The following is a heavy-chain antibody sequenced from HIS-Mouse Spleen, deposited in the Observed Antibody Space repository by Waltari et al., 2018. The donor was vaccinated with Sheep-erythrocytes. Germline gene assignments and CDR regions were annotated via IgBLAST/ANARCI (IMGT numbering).Heavy chain of an antibody. CDR2: IYPGDSDT. CDR1: GYSFTSYW. V-gene: IGHV5-51*01. D-gene: IGHD6-6*01. Sequence: EVQLAQSGAEVKKPGESLKISCKGSGYSFTSYWIGWVRQMPGKGLEWMGIIYPGDSDTRYSPSFQGQVTISADKSISTAYLQWSSLKASDTAMYYCARHPTIAARPFDAFDIWGQGTMVTVSS. J-gene: IGHJ3*02. CDR3: ARHPTIAARPFDAFDI.